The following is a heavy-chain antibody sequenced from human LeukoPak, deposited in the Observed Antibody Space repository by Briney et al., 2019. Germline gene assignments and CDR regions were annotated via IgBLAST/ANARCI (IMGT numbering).Heavy chain of an antibody. J-gene: IGHJ4*02. D-gene: IGHD2-2*01. CDR2: INSDGSST. CDR1: GFTFSSYW. V-gene: IGHV3-74*01. Sequence: GGSLRLSCAASGFTFSSYWMHWVRQAPGKGLVWVSRINSDGSSTSYADSVKGRFTISRDNAKNTLYLQMNSLRAEDTAVYYCARTEDTRYCSSTSCYSPFDYWGQGTLVNVSS. CDR3: ARTEDTRYCSSTSCYSPFDY.